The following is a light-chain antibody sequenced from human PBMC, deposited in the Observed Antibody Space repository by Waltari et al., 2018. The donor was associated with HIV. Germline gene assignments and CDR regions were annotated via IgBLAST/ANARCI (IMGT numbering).Light chain of an antibody. J-gene: IGLJ1*01. Sequence: QSALTQPASVSGSPGQSITISCPGTSSDVGGYNSVAWYQQHPGKAPRLIIYDVTNRPSGVSNRFSGSKSGNTASLTISGLQADDEADYYCKSKTSSTTPCVFGTGTKVTVL. CDR3: KSKTSSTTPCV. CDR1: SSDVGGYNS. CDR2: DVT. V-gene: IGLV2-14*03.